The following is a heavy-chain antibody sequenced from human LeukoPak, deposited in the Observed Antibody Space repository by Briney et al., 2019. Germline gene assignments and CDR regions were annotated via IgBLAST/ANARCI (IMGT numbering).Heavy chain of an antibody. J-gene: IGHJ6*02. Sequence: GGSLRLSCAASGFTFSSYSMNWVRQAPGKGLEWVSSISGSISYIYYADSAQGRFTISRDNAKNSLYLQMNSLRAEDTAVYYCARDCASSLPYYYYGMDVWGQGTTVTVSS. CDR3: ARDCASSLPYYYYGMDV. V-gene: IGHV3-21*01. CDR1: GFTFSSYS. CDR2: ISGSISYI.